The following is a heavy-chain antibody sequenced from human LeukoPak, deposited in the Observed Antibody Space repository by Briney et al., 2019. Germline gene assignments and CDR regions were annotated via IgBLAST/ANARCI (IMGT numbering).Heavy chain of an antibody. Sequence: GASVKVCCSASGYTFTGYDMLWVRLGPGQGLGWVGWLNPNSGGTSYAQKFQGRVTMTTDTYTRTSYMELSRLRSDEPAVYYCWRGYGSGSHNYWGQGTLVTVSS. CDR3: WRGYGSGSHNY. D-gene: IGHD4-17*01. V-gene: IGHV1-2*02. J-gene: IGHJ4*02. CDR1: GYTFTGYD. CDR2: LNPNSGGT.